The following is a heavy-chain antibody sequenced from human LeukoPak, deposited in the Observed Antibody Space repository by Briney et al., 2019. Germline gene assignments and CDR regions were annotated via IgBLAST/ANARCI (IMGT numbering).Heavy chain of an antibody. D-gene: IGHD2-8*01. CDR1: GGSISSSSYY. V-gene: IGHV4-39*07. CDR2: IYTSGST. J-gene: IGHJ4*02. Sequence: PSETLSLTCTVSGGSISSSSYYWGWIRQPPGKGLEWIGRIYTSGSTNYNPSLKSRVTMSVDTSKNQFSLKLSSVTAADTAVYYCARECGMLWCFDYWGQGTLVTVSS. CDR3: ARECGMLWCFDY.